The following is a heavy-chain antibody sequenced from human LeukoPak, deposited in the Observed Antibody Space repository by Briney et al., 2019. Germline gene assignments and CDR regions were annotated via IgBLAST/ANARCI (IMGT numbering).Heavy chain of an antibody. CDR2: IRSKAYGGTT. V-gene: IGHV3-49*03. D-gene: IGHD3-22*01. J-gene: IGHJ4*02. Sequence: GGSLRLSCTASGFTFGDYAMSWFRQAPGKGLEWVGFIRSKAYGGTTEYAASVKGRFTISRDDSKSIAYLQMNSLKTEDTAVYYCTREDYYDSSGYPAYWGQGTLVTVSS. CDR1: GFTFGDYA. CDR3: TREDYYDSSGYPAY.